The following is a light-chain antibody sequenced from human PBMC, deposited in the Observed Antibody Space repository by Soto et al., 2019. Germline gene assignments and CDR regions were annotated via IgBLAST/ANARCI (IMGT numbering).Light chain of an antibody. CDR2: DAK. J-gene: IGKJ5*01. V-gene: IGKV1-33*01. Sequence: DIHMTQSQSSLSASLGDGVTITWQASHDITNYVNWYPHRPGKAPKLVIFDAKNLQVGVPSRFSGSRYGADFTFTITVLQPEDSVTDWCQQYASLPYRFGQGTRLEIK. CDR1: HDITNY. CDR3: QQYASLPYR.